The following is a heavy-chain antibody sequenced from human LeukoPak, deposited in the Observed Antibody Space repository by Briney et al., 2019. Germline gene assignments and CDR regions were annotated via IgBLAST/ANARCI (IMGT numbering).Heavy chain of an antibody. Sequence: GASVKVSCKASGYTFTNYGITWMRQAPGQGLEWMGWINTYNGNTNYAQKFQGRVTITADKSTSTAYMELSSLRSEDTAVYYCAREGSGSTPVGYWGQGTLVTVSS. CDR2: INTYNGNT. D-gene: IGHD6-19*01. CDR1: GYTFTNYG. J-gene: IGHJ4*02. CDR3: AREGSGSTPVGY. V-gene: IGHV1-18*01.